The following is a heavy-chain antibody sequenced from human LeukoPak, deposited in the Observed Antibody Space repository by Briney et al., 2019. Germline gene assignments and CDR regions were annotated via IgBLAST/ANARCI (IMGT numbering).Heavy chain of an antibody. J-gene: IGHJ6*02. Sequence: GGSLRLSCAASGFTFSDYYMSWIRQAPGKGLEWVSYISSSGSTIYYADSVKGRFTISRDNAKNSLYLQMNSLRAEDTAVYYCARDCVLLWFGEPAAMDVWGQGTTVTVSS. CDR3: ARDCVLLWFGEPAAMDV. D-gene: IGHD3-10*01. CDR1: GFTFSDYY. CDR2: ISSSGSTI. V-gene: IGHV3-11*04.